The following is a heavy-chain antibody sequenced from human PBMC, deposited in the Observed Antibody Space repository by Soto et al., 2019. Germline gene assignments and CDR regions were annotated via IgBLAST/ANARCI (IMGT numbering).Heavy chain of an antibody. CDR3: ARDLQMATIRGGDY. V-gene: IGHV3-21*01. D-gene: IGHD5-12*01. Sequence: EVHLVESGGGLVKPGGSLRLSCAASGFTFSSYSMNWVRQAPGKGLEWVSYISSSADHIYYADSVKGRFIISRDNAKHSLYLQMNSLRAEDTAVYYCARDLQMATIRGGDYWGQGTLVTVSS. J-gene: IGHJ4*02. CDR2: ISSSADHI. CDR1: GFTFSSYS.